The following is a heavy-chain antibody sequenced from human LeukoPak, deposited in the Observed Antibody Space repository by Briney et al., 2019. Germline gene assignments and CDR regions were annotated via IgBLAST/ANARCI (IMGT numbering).Heavy chain of an antibody. D-gene: IGHD4/OR15-4a*01. J-gene: IGHJ5*02. CDR2: IRNGCDGT. Sequence: GSLSLSCAASAFNHTTYDMTWVPQAPGQGLEWVSSIRNGCDGTYYEDSVGRRLTISRDNSEHTLHLQMHNLRVEDTAPYFCARCMKLSQGWCIRFDPWGQGTRVTVS. CDR3: ARCMKLSQGWCIRFDP. CDR1: AFNHTTYD. V-gene: IGHV3-23*01.